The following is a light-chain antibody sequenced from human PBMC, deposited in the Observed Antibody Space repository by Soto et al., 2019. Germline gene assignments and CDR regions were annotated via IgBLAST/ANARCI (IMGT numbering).Light chain of an antibody. CDR2: EVS. J-gene: IGLJ1*01. CDR3: TSYAGSNTYG. Sequence: QSALTQPASVSGSPGQSITISCTGTSSDVGTYNYVSWYQHHPGKAPKLIIYEVSNRPSGVSNRFSGSKSGSTASLTISGLQAEDEADYHCTSYAGSNTYGFGSGTKVTVL. CDR1: SSDVGTYNY. V-gene: IGLV2-14*01.